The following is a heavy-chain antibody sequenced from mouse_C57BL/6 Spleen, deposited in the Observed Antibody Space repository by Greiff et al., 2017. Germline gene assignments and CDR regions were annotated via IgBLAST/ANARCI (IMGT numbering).Heavy chain of an antibody. V-gene: IGHV1-50*01. J-gene: IGHJ4*01. CDR3: ARRGFITTVVEAMDY. D-gene: IGHD1-1*01. Sequence: VQLQQPGAELVKPGASVKLSCKASGYTFTSYWMQWVKQRPGQGLEWIGEIDPSDSYTNYNQKFKGKATLTVDTSSSTAYMQLSSLTSEDSAVYYCARRGFITTVVEAMDYWGQGTSVTVSS. CDR2: IDPSDSYT. CDR1: GYTFTSYW.